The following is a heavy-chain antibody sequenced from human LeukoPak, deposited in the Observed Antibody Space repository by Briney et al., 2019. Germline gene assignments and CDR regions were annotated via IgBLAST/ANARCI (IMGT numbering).Heavy chain of an antibody. Sequence: GGSLGLSCAVSGFTLSNYWMSWVRQAPGKGLEWVANINQDGSEKYYVDSVKGRFTISRDNAKNSLYLQMNSLRAEDTAVYFCVSTMTFDYWGQGTLVTVSS. CDR2: INQDGSEK. CDR1: GFTLSNYW. CDR3: VSTMTFDY. D-gene: IGHD3-22*01. V-gene: IGHV3-7*01. J-gene: IGHJ4*02.